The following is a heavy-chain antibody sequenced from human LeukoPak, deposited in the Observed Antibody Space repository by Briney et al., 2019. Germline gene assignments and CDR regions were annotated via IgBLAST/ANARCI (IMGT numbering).Heavy chain of an antibody. CDR3: AKGGYSGYGTFDY. V-gene: IGHV3-23*01. D-gene: IGHD5-12*01. CDR2: ISASGGST. J-gene: IGHJ4*02. CDR1: GFTFSSYV. Sequence: GGSLRLSCATSGFTFSSYVMSWVRQAPGKGLEWVSEISASGGSTYYADSVKGRFTISRDNSKNTLYLQMNSLRAEDTAVYYCAKGGYSGYGTFDYWGQGTLVTVSS.